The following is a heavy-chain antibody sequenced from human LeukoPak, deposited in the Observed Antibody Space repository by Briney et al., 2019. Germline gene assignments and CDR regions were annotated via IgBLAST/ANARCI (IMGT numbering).Heavy chain of an antibody. V-gene: IGHV1-8*01. CDR2: MNPNSGNT. D-gene: IGHD4-17*01. CDR3: ARVYGDYVSFDY. J-gene: IGHJ4*02. CDR1: GYTFTSYD. Sequence: GSVTVSCTASGYTFTSYDINWVRQAPGQGLEWMGWMNPNSGNTGYAQKFQGRVTMTRNTSISTAYMELSSLRSEDTAVYYCARVYGDYVSFDYWGQGTLVTVSS.